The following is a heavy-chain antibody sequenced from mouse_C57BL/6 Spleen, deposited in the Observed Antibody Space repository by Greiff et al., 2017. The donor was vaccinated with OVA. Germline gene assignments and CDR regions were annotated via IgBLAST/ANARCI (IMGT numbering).Heavy chain of an antibody. J-gene: IGHJ2*01. CDR1: GYTFTSYW. V-gene: IGHV1-64*01. CDR3: AKTAQATGDYCDY. CDR2: IHPNSGST. D-gene: IGHD3-2*02. Sequence: VQLQQPGAELVKPGASVKLSCKASGYTFTSYWMHWVKQRPGQGLEWIGMIHPNSGSTNYNEKFKSKATLTVDKSSSTAYMQLSSLTSEDSAVYYCAKTAQATGDYCDYWGQGTTLTVSS.